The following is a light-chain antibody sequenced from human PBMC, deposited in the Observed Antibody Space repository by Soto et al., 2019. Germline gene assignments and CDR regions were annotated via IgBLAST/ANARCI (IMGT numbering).Light chain of an antibody. CDR2: DAS. V-gene: IGKV3-11*01. Sequence: ELVLTQSPVTLALSPGDGATLSCRTSHSVDIYLAWYQQKPGQAPRLLIYDASNRATGIPARFSGSGSGTDFTLTISSLEPEDFAVYYCQQRKYWPPLTFGGGTKVELK. CDR3: QQRKYWPPLT. J-gene: IGKJ4*01. CDR1: HSVDIY.